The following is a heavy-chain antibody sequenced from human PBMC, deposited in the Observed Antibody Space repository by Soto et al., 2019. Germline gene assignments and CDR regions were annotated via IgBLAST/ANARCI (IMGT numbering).Heavy chain of an antibody. CDR3: AMDYGDNTVDY. D-gene: IGHD4-17*01. CDR2: IWYDGSNK. J-gene: IGHJ4*02. Sequence: GESLKISCAASGFTFSSYGMHWVRQAPGKGLEWVAVIWYDGSNKYYADSVKGRFTISRDNSKNTLYLQMNSLRAEDTAVYYCAMDYGDNTVDYWGQGTLVTVSS. CDR1: GFTFSSYG. V-gene: IGHV3-33*01.